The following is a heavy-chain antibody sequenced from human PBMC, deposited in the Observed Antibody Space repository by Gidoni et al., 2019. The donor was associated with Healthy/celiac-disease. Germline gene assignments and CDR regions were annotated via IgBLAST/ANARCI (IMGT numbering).Heavy chain of an antibody. Sequence: QVTLRESGPALVKPTQTLTLTCTFSGFSLSTSGMCVSWIRQPPGKALEWRALIDWDDDKYYSTSLKTRLTISKDTSKNQVVLTMTNMDPVDTATYYCARTYYYDSSGYSFDYWGQGTLVTVSS. CDR3: ARTYYYDSSGYSFDY. CDR2: IDWDDDK. J-gene: IGHJ4*02. V-gene: IGHV2-70*01. D-gene: IGHD3-22*01. CDR1: GFSLSTSGMC.